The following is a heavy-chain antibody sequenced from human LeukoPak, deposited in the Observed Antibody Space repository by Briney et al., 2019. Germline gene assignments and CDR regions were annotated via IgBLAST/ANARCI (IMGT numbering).Heavy chain of an antibody. CDR2: IYSGGST. V-gene: IGHV3-53*01. CDR1: GFTVSSNY. J-gene: IGHJ6*02. Sequence: TGGSLRLSCAASGFTVSSNYMSWVRQAPGKGLEWVSVIYSGGSTYYADSVKGRFTISRDNSKNTLYLQMNSLRAEDTAVYYCAREDYYYGMDVWGQGTTVTVSS. CDR3: AREDYYYGMDV.